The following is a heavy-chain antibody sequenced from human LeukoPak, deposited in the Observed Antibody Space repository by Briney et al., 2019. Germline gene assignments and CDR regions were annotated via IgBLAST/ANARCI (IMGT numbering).Heavy chain of an antibody. CDR2: ITSSSSYT. V-gene: IGHV3-11*05. CDR1: RFTFSTYG. D-gene: IGHD3-22*01. J-gene: IGHJ4*02. Sequence: TGGSLILSCAASRFTFSTYGMSWIRQAPGKGLEWVSYITSSSSYTNYADSVKGRFTISRDNAKNSLYLQMNSLRAEDAAVYYCARARRGYDSSGYYHYLDYWGQGTLVTVSS. CDR3: ARARRGYDSSGYYHYLDY.